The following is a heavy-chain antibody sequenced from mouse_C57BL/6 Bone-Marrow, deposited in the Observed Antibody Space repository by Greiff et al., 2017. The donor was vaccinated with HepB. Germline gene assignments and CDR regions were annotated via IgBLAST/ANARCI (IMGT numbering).Heavy chain of an antibody. CDR3: ARHGITTVVATDYAMGY. V-gene: IGHV2-6-1*01. CDR1: GFSLTSYG. D-gene: IGHD1-1*01. J-gene: IGHJ4*01. CDR2: IWSDGST. Sequence: VKLQESGPGLVAPSQSLSITCTVSGFSLTSYGVHWVHQPPGKGLEWLVVIWSDGSTTYNSALKSRLSISKDNSNSQVFLKMNSLQTDDTAMYYCARHGITTVVATDYAMGYWGQGTSVTVSS.